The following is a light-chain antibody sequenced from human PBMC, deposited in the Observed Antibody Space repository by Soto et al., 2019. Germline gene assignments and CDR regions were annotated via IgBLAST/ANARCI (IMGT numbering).Light chain of an antibody. CDR3: CSYAGSYHVV. Sequence: QSVLTQPRSVSGSPGQSVTISCTGTSSDVGGYNYVSWYQQHPGKAPKLMIYDVSKRPSGVPDRFSGSKSGNTASLTISGLQAEDEADYYCCSYAGSYHVVFGGGTK. V-gene: IGLV2-11*01. CDR2: DVS. CDR1: SSDVGGYNY. J-gene: IGLJ2*01.